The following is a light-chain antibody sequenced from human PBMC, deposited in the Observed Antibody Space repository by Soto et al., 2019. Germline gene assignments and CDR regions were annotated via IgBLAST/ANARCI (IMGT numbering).Light chain of an antibody. V-gene: IGLV2-8*01. Sequence: QSALTQPPSASGSPGQTVTISCTGTSSDVGGYDYVSWYQQHPGEAPKLIIYEVTKRPSGVPDRFSGSKSGNTASLTVSGLQAEDEADYHCSSYAGGSTYVFGTGTKVTVL. CDR2: EVT. J-gene: IGLJ1*01. CDR1: SSDVGGYDY. CDR3: SSYAGGSTYV.